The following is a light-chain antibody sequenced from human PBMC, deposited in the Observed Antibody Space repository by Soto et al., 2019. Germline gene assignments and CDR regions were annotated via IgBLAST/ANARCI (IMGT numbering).Light chain of an antibody. CDR2: AAS. CDR1: QDTSNY. J-gene: IGKJ3*01. Sequence: DIQMTQSPSAMSAYVGDRVTITCRASQDTSNYLVWFQQKPGKVPKRLIYAASSYQTVFPSKFMGSGYGTEFAYTSGSLHPGDFATDQCLRHSTYPFAFGPGNKVYFK. CDR3: LRHSTYPFA. V-gene: IGKV1-17*03.